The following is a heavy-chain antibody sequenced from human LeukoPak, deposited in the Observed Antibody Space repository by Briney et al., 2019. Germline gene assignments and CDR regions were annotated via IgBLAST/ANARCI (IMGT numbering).Heavy chain of an antibody. D-gene: IGHD6-25*01. J-gene: IGHJ4*02. CDR3: ARGSGRFNY. Sequence: SETLSLTCAVYGGSFSGYYWSGIRQPPGKGLEWIGEINHSGSTNYNPSLKSRVTISVDTSKNQFSLKLSSVTAADPAVYYCARGSGRFNYWGQGTLVTVSS. CDR2: INHSGST. V-gene: IGHV4-34*01. CDR1: GGSFSGYY.